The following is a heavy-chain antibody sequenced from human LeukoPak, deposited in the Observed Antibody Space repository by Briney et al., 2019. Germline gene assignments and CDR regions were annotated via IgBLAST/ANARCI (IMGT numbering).Heavy chain of an antibody. CDR3: ARQGYSYGYQYYYYYGMDV. CDR1: GGSIGSYY. Sequence: SETLSLTCTVSGGSIGSYYWSWIRQPPGKGLEWIGYIYYSGSTNYNPSLKSRVTISVDTSKNQFSLKLSSVTAADTAVYYCARQGYSYGYQYYYYYGMDVWGQGTTVTVSS. D-gene: IGHD5-18*01. CDR2: IYYSGST. V-gene: IGHV4-59*08. J-gene: IGHJ6*02.